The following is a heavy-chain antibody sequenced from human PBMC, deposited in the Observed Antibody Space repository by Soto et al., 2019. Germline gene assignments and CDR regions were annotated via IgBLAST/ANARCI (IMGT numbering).Heavy chain of an antibody. Sequence: QDQLVQSGAEVKKPGASVTVSCKASGYSFTNYGITWVRQAPGQGLEWMGWISGFNGNTHYAQKLQGRVTMTTDASTSTAYMELRSLRSDDTAVYYCARDRGVAPPVAGNTHYYDYMDVWGKGTTVTVSS. CDR2: ISGFNGNT. J-gene: IGHJ6*03. V-gene: IGHV1-18*01. CDR1: GYSFTNYG. D-gene: IGHD6-19*01. CDR3: ARDRGVAPPVAGNTHYYDYMDV.